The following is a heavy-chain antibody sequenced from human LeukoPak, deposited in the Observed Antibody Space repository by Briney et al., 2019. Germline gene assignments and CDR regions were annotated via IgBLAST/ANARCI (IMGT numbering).Heavy chain of an antibody. CDR3: ARRPDSSADLVYFDY. V-gene: IGHV4-34*01. J-gene: IGHJ4*02. D-gene: IGHD3-22*01. CDR1: GGSFSGYY. Sequence: SETLSLTCAVYGGSFSGYYWSWIRQPPGKGLEWIGEINHSGSTNYNPSLKSRVTISVDTSKNQFSLKLSSVTAADTALYYCARRPDSSADLVYFDYWGQGTLVTVSS. CDR2: INHSGST.